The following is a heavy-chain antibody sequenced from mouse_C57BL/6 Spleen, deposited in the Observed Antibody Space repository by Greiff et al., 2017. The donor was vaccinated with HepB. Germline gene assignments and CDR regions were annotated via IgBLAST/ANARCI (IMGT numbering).Heavy chain of an antibody. CDR1: GFTFSDYG. CDR2: ISSGSSTI. Sequence: EVKLMESGGGLVKPGGSLKLSCAASGFTFSDYGMHWVRQAPEKGLEWVAYISSGSSTIYYADTVKGLFTISRDNAKNTLFLQMTSLRSEDTAMYYCARGDITTVVATRYAMDYWGQGTSVTVSS. J-gene: IGHJ4*01. CDR3: ARGDITTVVATRYAMDY. V-gene: IGHV5-17*01. D-gene: IGHD1-1*01.